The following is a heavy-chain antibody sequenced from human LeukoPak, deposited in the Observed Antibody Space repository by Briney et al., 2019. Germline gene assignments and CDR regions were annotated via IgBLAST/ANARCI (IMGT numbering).Heavy chain of an antibody. CDR3: TRDVPRSSGYPDN. Sequence: SQTLSLTCTVSAGSSGSGGYSWSWIRQHPGKGLEWIGNIYYSGSTYYNPSLKSRVAISVDTSKNQFSLTVSSVTAADTAVYYCTRDVPRSSGYPDNWGQGTLVTVSS. CDR2: IYYSGST. J-gene: IGHJ4*02. CDR1: AGSSGSGGYS. D-gene: IGHD3-22*01. V-gene: IGHV4-31*03.